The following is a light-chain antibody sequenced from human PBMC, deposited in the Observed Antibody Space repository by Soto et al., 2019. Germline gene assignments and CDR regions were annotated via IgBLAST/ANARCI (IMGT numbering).Light chain of an antibody. Sequence: EIVLTQSPATLSLSPGERATLSCRASQSVSSYLAWYQQKPGQAPRLLIYDASNRSTGIPARFSGSGSGTNFSLIISSLEPDDFSVYYCHQRSNWPPYTFGQGTKLEIK. CDR3: HQRSNWPPYT. V-gene: IGKV3-11*01. CDR2: DAS. J-gene: IGKJ2*01. CDR1: QSVSSY.